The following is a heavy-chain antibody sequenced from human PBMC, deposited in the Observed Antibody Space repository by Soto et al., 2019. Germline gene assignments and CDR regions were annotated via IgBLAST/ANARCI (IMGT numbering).Heavy chain of an antibody. J-gene: IGHJ4*02. CDR2: ISGSADNT. D-gene: IGHD3-22*01. CDR3: AKHSRDSASCSGED. V-gene: IGHV3-23*01. Sequence: EVQLLESGGGLVQPGGSLRLSCAASGFSFSSHAMSWVRQAPGKGLEWVSVISGSADNTYYPDSVKGRFTTSRENSKNTHYLQMNSLRVEDTAAYFCAKHSRDSASCSGEDWGQGTLVTVSS. CDR1: GFSFSSHA.